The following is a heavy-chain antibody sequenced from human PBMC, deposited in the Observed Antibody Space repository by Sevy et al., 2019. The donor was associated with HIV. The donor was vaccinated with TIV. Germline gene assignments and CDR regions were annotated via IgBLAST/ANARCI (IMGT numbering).Heavy chain of an antibody. CDR3: VRHYYGGNSRWFDS. D-gene: IGHD4-17*01. Sequence: SETLSLTCSVSGGSISNYYWSWIRQPPGKGLEWIGYIYSSGNTDYNPSLKSRVTMSVDTSNNQFSLMLRSVTAADTAFYYCVRHYYGGNSRWFDSWGQGTLVTVSS. CDR1: GGSISNYY. CDR2: IYSSGNT. J-gene: IGHJ5*01. V-gene: IGHV4-59*08.